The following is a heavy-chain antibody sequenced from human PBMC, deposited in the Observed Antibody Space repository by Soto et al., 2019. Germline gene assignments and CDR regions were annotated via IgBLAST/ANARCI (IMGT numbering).Heavy chain of an antibody. CDR2: ISSNGGST. J-gene: IGHJ6*03. CDR1: GFTFSSYA. D-gene: IGHD3-10*01. V-gene: IGHV3-64*01. Sequence: GGSLRLSCAASGFTFSSYAMHWVRQAPGKGLEYVSAISSNGGSTYYANSVKGRFTISRDNSKNTLYLQMGSLRAEDMAVYYCATIWFGELGYMDVWGKGTTVTVSS. CDR3: ATIWFGELGYMDV.